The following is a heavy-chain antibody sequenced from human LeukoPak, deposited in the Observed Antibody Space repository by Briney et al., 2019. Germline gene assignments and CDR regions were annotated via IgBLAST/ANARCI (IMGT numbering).Heavy chain of an antibody. D-gene: IGHD6-19*01. V-gene: IGHV3-23*01. CDR2: ISGSGDNT. Sequence: GGSLKLSCAASGFSFSSYAMSWVRQAPGKGLEWVSSISGSGDNTYYAESVKGRFTISRDDSKNTLFLQMNSLRAEDTAVFYCAKRSGYTTGWFFDFWGQGTLVTVSS. CDR3: AKRSGYTTGWFFDF. CDR1: GFSFSSYA. J-gene: IGHJ4*02.